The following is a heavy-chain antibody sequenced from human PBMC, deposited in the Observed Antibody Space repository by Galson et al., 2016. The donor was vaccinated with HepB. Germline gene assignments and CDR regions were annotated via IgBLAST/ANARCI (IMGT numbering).Heavy chain of an antibody. V-gene: IGHV6-1*01. J-gene: IGHJ4*02. CDR1: GDSVSSNNAG. CDR3: TRVKELGRCFHS. D-gene: IGHD7-27*01. CDR2: TYYRSKWFY. Sequence: CAISGDSVSSNNAGWNRIRQSPSRGLEWLGRTYYRSKWFYDYAESVKSRITIKPDTTKNQLSLQLNSVTVEDTAVYYCTRVKELGRCFHSGGQGTLVIVSS.